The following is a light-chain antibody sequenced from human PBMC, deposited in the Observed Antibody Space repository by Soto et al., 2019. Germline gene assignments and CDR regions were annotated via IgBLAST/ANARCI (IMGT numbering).Light chain of an antibody. CDR3: QQRNNYPST. CDR1: QSRGSNF. V-gene: IGKV3D-20*02. CDR2: ASS. J-gene: IGKJ4*01. Sequence: EIVLAQSPGTLSLSPGERATVSCTPSQSRGSNFLAWYQHKRGQAPRLLIHASSSRATGIPDRFSGSASGTDFTLTINRLEPEDFATYYCQQRNNYPSTFGGGTKVDIK.